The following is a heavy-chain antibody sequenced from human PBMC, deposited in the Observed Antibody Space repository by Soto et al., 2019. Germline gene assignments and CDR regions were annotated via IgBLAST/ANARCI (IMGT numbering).Heavy chain of an antibody. Sequence: PGGSLRLSCAASGFTFSSYGMRWVRQAPGKGLEWVAVIWYDGSNKYYADSVKGRFTTSRDNSKNTLYLQMNSLRAEDTAVYYCARDQYDFWSGPNPYGMDVWGQGTTVTVSS. D-gene: IGHD3-3*01. CDR1: GFTFSSYG. CDR3: ARDQYDFWSGPNPYGMDV. CDR2: IWYDGSNK. J-gene: IGHJ6*02. V-gene: IGHV3-33*01.